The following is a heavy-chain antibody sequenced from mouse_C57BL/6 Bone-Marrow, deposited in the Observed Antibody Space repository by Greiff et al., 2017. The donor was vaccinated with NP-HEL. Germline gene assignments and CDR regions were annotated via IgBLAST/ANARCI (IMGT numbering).Heavy chain of an antibody. J-gene: IGHJ2*01. V-gene: IGHV1-54*01. CDR1: GYAFTNYL. Sequence: QVQLQQSGAELVRPGTSVKVSCKASGYAFTNYLIEWVKQRPGQGLEWIGVINPGSGGTNYNEKFKGKATLTADKSSSTAYMQLSSLTSEDSAVYFCARAKRGFDYGGQGTTLTVSS. CDR3: ARAKRGFDY. CDR2: INPGSGGT.